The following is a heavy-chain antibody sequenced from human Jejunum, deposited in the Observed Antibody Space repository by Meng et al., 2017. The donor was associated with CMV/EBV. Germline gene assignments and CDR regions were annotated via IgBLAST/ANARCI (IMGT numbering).Heavy chain of an antibody. V-gene: IGHV3-48*04. Sequence: GFTFSSYSINWVRQDPGKGLEWVSYISSSSRSIYYADSVKGRFTISRDNAKNSLYLQMNSLRAEDTAVYYCARDPSGSTWYYFDYWGQGTLVTVSS. CDR2: ISSSSRSI. J-gene: IGHJ4*02. D-gene: IGHD6-13*01. CDR3: ARDPSGSTWYYFDY. CDR1: GFTFSSYS.